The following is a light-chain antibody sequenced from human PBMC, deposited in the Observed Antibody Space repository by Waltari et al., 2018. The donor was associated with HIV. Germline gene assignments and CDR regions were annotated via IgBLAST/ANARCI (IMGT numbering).Light chain of an antibody. CDR1: QSVSSN. CDR3: QQYNNWPQT. J-gene: IGKJ1*01. V-gene: IGKV3-15*01. CDR2: GAS. Sequence: EIWWPHSQPTWSVFQGERAPLSCRASQSVSSNLAWYQQKPGQAPRLLIYGASTRATGIPARFSGSGSGTEFTLTISSLQSEDFAVYYCQQYNNWPQTFGQGTKVEIK.